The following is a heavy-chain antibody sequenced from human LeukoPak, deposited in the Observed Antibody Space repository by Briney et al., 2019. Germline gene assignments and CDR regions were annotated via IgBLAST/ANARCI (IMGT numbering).Heavy chain of an antibody. V-gene: IGHV4-34*01. D-gene: IGHD3-10*01. CDR2: INHSGST. J-gene: IGHJ6*03. Sequence: PSETLSLTCAVYGGSFSGYYWSWIRQPPGKGRVWMGEINHSGSTNYNPSLKSRVTISVGTSKNQFSLKLSSVTAADTAVYYCAREPNYGSGIFYYYYYMDVWGKGTTVTVSS. CDR3: AREPNYGSGIFYYYYYMDV. CDR1: GGSFSGYY.